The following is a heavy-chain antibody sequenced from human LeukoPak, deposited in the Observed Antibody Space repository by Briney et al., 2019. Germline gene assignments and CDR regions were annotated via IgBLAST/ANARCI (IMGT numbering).Heavy chain of an antibody. CDR3: ARGNYYDSSGYYPYYFFGMDV. J-gene: IGHJ6*02. CDR2: IYHSGST. D-gene: IGHD3-22*01. V-gene: IGHV4-30-2*01. CDR1: GGSISSGGYS. Sequence: PSETLSLTCAVSGGSISSGGYSWSWIRRPPGKGLEWIGYIYHSGSTYYNPSLKSRVTISVDRSKNQFPLKLSSVTAADTAVYYCARGNYYDSSGYYPYYFFGMDVWGQGTTVTVSS.